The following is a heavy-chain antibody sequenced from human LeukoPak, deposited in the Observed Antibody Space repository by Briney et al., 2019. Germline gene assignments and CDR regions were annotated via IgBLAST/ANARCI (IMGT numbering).Heavy chain of an antibody. CDR3: AMLTPSSYYFDY. V-gene: IGHV3-23*01. Sequence: SCKASGGTFSSYAMSWVRQTPGKGLEWVSGISGSGATTYYADSVKGRFTISRDNSESTLFLQMNSLRAEDTAVYYCAMLTPSSYYFDYWGQGTLVTVSS. J-gene: IGHJ4*02. CDR2: ISGSGATT. CDR1: GGTFSSYA. D-gene: IGHD2-15*01.